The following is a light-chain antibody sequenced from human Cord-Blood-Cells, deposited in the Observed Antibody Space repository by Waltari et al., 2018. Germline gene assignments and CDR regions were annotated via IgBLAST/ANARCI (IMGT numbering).Light chain of an antibody. CDR2: DVS. Sequence: QSALTQPASVSGSPGQSITISCTGTSSDVGGYNYVSWYQQHPGKAPKLMIYDVSNRPSWVSNRFSGSKSCNTASLTSSGLQAEYEADYYCSSYTSSSTLVVGGGTKLTVL. J-gene: IGLJ3*02. V-gene: IGLV2-14*03. CDR1: SSDVGGYNY. CDR3: SSYTSSSTLV.